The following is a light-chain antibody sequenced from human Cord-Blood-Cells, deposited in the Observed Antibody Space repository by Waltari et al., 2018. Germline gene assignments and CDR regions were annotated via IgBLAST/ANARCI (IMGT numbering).Light chain of an antibody. V-gene: IGKV1-39*01. J-gene: IGKJ5*01. CDR1: QSISSY. CDR3: QQSYSTPIT. CDR2: AAS. Sequence: DIQMTQSPPSLSASVGDRVTITCRASQSISSYLNWYQQKPWKAPKLLIYAASSLQSGVPSRFSGSGSGTDFALTISSLQPEDFATYYCQQSYSTPITFGQGTRLEIK.